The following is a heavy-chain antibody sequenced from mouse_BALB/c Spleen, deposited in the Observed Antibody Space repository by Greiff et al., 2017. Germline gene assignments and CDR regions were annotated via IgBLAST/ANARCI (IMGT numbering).Heavy chain of an antibody. Sequence: VKVVESGPGLVAPSQSLSITCTVSGFSLTSYGVHWVRQPPGKGLEWLGVIWAGGSTNYNSALMSRLSISKDNSKSQVFLKMNSLQTDDTAMYYCARDYDYHYAMDYWGQGTSVTVSS. V-gene: IGHV2-9*02. CDR3: ARDYDYHYAMDY. J-gene: IGHJ4*01. CDR2: IWAGGST. D-gene: IGHD2-4*01. CDR1: GFSLTSYG.